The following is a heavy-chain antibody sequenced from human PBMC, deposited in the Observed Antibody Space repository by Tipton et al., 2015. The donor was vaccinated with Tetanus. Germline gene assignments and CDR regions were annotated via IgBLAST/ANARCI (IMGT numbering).Heavy chain of an antibody. D-gene: IGHD3-22*01. CDR3: AKGAARHYYDLSLPT. CDR1: GGSIGTYH. V-gene: IGHV4-59*01. CDR2: IDYFGTT. Sequence: GLVKPSEPLSLTCTVSGGSIGTYHWNWIRQSPGKGLEWIGYIDYFGTTKYNPSLMSRVAMSVDTSRAQFSLKLRSVTAADTAVYYCAKGAARHYYDLSLPTWGQGTLVTVSS. J-gene: IGHJ5*02.